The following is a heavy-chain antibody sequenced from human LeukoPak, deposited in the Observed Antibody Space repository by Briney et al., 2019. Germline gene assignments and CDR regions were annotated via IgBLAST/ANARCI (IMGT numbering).Heavy chain of an antibody. V-gene: IGHV1-8*01. CDR1: GYTFTSYD. J-gene: IGHJ4*02. D-gene: IGHD6-13*01. Sequence: GASVKVSCKASGYTFTSYDINLLRQATGQGLEWMGWMNPNSGNTGYAQKFQGRVTMTRNTSISTAYMELSSLRSEDTAVYYCARGRGVAAAQGDYWGQGTLVTVSS. CDR3: ARGRGVAAAQGDY. CDR2: MNPNSGNT.